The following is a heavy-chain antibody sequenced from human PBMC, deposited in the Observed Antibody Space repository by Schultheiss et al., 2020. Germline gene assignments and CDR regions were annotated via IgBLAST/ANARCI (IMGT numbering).Heavy chain of an antibody. V-gene: IGHV1-2*06. CDR1: GYTFTGYY. CDR3: ARVPHCGYDYISQWLPYFDY. D-gene: IGHD5-12*01. Sequence: ASVKVSCKASGYTFTGYYMHWVRQAPGQGLEWMGRINPNSGGTNYAQKFQGRVTMTRDTSISTAYMELSGLRSDDTAVYYCARVPHCGYDYISQWLPYFDYWGQGTLVTVSS. J-gene: IGHJ4*02. CDR2: INPNSGGT.